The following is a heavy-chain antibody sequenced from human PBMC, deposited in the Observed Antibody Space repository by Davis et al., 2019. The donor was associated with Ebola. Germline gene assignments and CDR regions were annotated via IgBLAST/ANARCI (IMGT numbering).Heavy chain of an antibody. D-gene: IGHD5-24*01. CDR1: GGSVGSDY. CDR3: VRGDGRFDY. Sequence: MPSETLSLTCSVSGGSVGSDYWSWIRQSPGKGLEWIAFISNGGRTIYNPSLRGRVTISIDTSKNQFSLEVSSVTAADTAVYYCVRGDGRFDYWGQGALVTVSS. J-gene: IGHJ4*02. CDR2: ISNGGRT. V-gene: IGHV4-59*08.